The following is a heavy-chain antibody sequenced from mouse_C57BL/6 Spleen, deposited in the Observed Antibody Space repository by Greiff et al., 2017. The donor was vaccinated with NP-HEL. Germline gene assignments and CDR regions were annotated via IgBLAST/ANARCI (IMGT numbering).Heavy chain of an antibody. D-gene: IGHD3-3*01. CDR1: GFTFSSYT. CDR2: ISGGGGNT. J-gene: IGHJ2*01. V-gene: IGHV5-9*01. Sequence: DVMLVESGGGLVKPGGSLKLSCAASGFTFSSYTMSWVRQTPEKRLEWVATISGGGGNTYYPDSVKGRFTISRDNAKNTLYLQMSSLRSEDTALYYCARQGTIWNFDYWGQGTTLTVSS. CDR3: ARQGTIWNFDY.